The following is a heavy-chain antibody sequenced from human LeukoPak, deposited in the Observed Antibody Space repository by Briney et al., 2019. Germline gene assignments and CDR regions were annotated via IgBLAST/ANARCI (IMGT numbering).Heavy chain of an antibody. Sequence: PGGSLRLSCAASGFTFSSYAMHWVRQAPGKGLEWVAVISYDGSNKYYADSVKGRFTISRDNSKNTLYLQMNSLRAEDTAVYYCANSLAVAGKGFGYWGQGTLVTVSS. CDR1: GFTFSSYA. CDR2: ISYDGSNK. D-gene: IGHD6-19*01. V-gene: IGHV3-30-3*01. CDR3: ANSLAVAGKGFGY. J-gene: IGHJ4*02.